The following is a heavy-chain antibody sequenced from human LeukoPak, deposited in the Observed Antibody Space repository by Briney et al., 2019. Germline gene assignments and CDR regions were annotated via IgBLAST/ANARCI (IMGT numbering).Heavy chain of an antibody. CDR3: AKDRGGSVFDY. CDR1: GFTFSSSA. CDR2: LSGGGGDT. J-gene: IGHJ4*02. D-gene: IGHD1-26*01. V-gene: IGHV3-23*01. Sequence: GGSLRLSCAASGFTFSSSAMGWIRQAPGKGLEWVSALSGGGGDTYYADSVKGRFTISRDNSRNTLSLQMNSLRAEDTAIYYCAKDRGGSVFDYWGQGTLVTVSS.